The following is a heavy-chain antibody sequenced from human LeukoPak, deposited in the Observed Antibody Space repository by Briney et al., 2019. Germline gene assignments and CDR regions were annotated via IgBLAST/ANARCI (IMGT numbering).Heavy chain of an antibody. CDR3: ARGRGSGHKENWFDP. D-gene: IGHD6-19*01. CDR2: MNPNSGNT. CDR1: GYTFTTYD. J-gene: IGHJ5*02. Sequence: ASVKVSCKASGYTFTTYDINWVRQATGQGLEWMGWMNPNSGNTGYAQKFQGRVTMIRNTSISTAYTELSSLRSEDTAVYYCARGRGSGHKENWFDPWGQGTLVTVSS. V-gene: IGHV1-8*01.